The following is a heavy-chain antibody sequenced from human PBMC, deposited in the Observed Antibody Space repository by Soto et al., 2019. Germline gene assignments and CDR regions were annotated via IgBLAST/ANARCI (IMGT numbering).Heavy chain of an antibody. CDR1: GYTFTNYD. D-gene: IGHD4-17*01. Sequence: QVQLVQSGAEVKKPGASVKVSCKASGYTFTNYDINWVRQATGQGLEWMGWMNPKSGNTGYAQQFQGRVTMTRSTSISTAYMELSSLRSEDTAIYYCVRGYGEIDYWGQGTLVTVSS. CDR2: MNPKSGNT. CDR3: VRGYGEIDY. J-gene: IGHJ4*02. V-gene: IGHV1-8*01.